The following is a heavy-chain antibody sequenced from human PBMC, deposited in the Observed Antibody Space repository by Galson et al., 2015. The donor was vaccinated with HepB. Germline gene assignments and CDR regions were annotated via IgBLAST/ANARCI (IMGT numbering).Heavy chain of an antibody. CDR3: ARGGFRFLEWLHRGGWFDP. CDR1: GGSFSGYS. J-gene: IGHJ5*02. D-gene: IGHD3-3*01. V-gene: IGHV4-34*01. CDR2: INHSGST. Sequence: ETLSHTCAVYGGSFSGYSWSWIRQPPGKGLEWIGEINHSGSTNYNPSLKSRVTISLDTSKNQFSLKLSSVTAADTAVYYCARGGFRFLEWLHRGGWFDPWGQGILVTASS.